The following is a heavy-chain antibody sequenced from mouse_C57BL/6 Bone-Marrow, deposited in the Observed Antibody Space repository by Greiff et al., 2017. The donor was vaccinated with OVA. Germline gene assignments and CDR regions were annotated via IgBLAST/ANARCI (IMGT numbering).Heavy chain of an antibody. J-gene: IGHJ4*01. CDR1: GYTFTSYW. V-gene: IGHV1-59*01. CDR3: ARKRRRVGDY. Sequence: VQLQQPGAELVRPGTSVKLSCKASGYTFTSYWLHWVKQRPGQGLEWIGVIDPSDSSTNYNQKFKGKATLTVDTSSSTAYMQLSSLTSEDSAVYYCARKRRRVGDYWGQGTSVTVSS. CDR2: IDPSDSST.